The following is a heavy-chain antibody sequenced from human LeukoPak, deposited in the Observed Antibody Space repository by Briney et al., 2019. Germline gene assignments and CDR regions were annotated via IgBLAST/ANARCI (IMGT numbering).Heavy chain of an antibody. V-gene: IGHV3-74*01. CDR3: ARTIAVNGGDFDY. Sequence: KSGGSLRLSCAASGFSFSSHWMHWVRQTPGKGLVWVARINGDGTTSSHADSVKGRFTISRDNAKNTLYLQMNSLRAEDTALYYCARTIAVNGGDFDYWGQGTLVTVSS. J-gene: IGHJ4*02. CDR2: INGDGTTS. D-gene: IGHD6-19*01. CDR1: GFSFSSHW.